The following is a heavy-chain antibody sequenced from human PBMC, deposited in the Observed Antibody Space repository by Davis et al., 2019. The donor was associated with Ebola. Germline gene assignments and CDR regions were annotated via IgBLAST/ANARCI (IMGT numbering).Heavy chain of an antibody. J-gene: IGHJ3*02. CDR1: GGSFSGYY. V-gene: IGHV4-34*01. D-gene: IGHD3-22*01. CDR3: ARESNYYDSSGYYDAFDI. Sequence: PSETLSLTCAVYGGSFSGYYWSWIRQPPGKGLEWIGEINHSGSTNYNPSLKSRVTISVDTSKNQFSLKLSSVTAADTAVYYCARESNYYDSSGYYDAFDIWGQGTMVTVSS. CDR2: INHSGST.